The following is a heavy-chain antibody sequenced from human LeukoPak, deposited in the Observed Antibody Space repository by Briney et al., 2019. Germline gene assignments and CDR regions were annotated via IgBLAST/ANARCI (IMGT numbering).Heavy chain of an antibody. J-gene: IGHJ4*02. D-gene: IGHD7-27*01. V-gene: IGHV3-23*01. Sequence: GSLRLSCAASGFTFDDYTMHWVRQAPGKGLEWVSAIRVGGETHYADSVKGRFTISRDNSENTLYLQMSGLRAEDTAVYHCAKGTGDAGYYFDYWGQGTLVTVFS. CDR1: GFTFDDYT. CDR3: AKGTGDAGYYFDY. CDR2: IRVGGET.